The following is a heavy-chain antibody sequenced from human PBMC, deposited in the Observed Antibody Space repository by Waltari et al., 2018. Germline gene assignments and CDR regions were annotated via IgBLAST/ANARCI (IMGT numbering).Heavy chain of an antibody. Sequence: EVQLVESGGGLIQPGGSLRLSCAASGFTVSSNYMSWVRQAPGKGLEWVSVIYSGGSTYYADSVKGRFTISRDNSKNTLYLQMNSLRAEDTAVYYCARSPHYYDSSGYLYDAFDIWGQGTMVTVSS. CDR2: IYSGGST. CDR1: GFTVSSNY. J-gene: IGHJ3*02. CDR3: ARSPHYYDSSGYLYDAFDI. V-gene: IGHV3-53*01. D-gene: IGHD3-22*01.